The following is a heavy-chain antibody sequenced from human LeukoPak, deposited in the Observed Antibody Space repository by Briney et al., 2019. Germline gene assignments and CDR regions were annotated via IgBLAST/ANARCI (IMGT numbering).Heavy chain of an antibody. CDR1: GFTFSNVW. V-gene: IGHV3-15*07. CDR3: ATEVIIAVTGNDY. Sequence: PGGSLRLSCAASGFTFSNVWMNWVRQAPGKGLEWVGRIRSKTHGETIDYAAPVRGRFTISRDDSKNTLYLQLNSLKTEGTAVYYCATEVIIAVTGNDYWGQGSLVTVSS. J-gene: IGHJ4*02. D-gene: IGHD6-19*01. CDR2: IRSKTHGETI.